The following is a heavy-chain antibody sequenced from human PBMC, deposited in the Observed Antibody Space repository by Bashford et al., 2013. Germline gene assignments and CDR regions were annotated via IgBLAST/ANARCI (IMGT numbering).Heavy chain of an antibody. V-gene: IGHV4-39*01. CDR3: ARPWLERLQGSFAFDI. J-gene: IGHJ3*02. Sequence: ETLSLTCTVSGDSITSSSHYWGWIRPAPRKGLEWIANIHYSGSTYYNPSLKSRVTISVDASKNQFSLKLNSVAAADTAVYYCARPWLERLQGSFAFDIWGQGTMVTVSS. CDR1: GDSITSSSHY. CDR2: IHYSGST. D-gene: IGHD1-1*01.